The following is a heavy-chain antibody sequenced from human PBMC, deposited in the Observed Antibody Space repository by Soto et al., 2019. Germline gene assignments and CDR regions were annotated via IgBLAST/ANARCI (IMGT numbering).Heavy chain of an antibody. V-gene: IGHV5-51*01. CDR2: IYPGDSDT. Sequence: GESLKISCKGSGYSFTSYWIGWVRQMPGKGLEWMGIIYPGDSDTRYSPSFQGQVTISADKSISTAYLQWSSLKASDTAMYYCAGPTQYYDILTGYYKVDAFDIWGQGTMVTVSS. J-gene: IGHJ3*02. CDR1: GYSFTSYW. CDR3: AGPTQYYDILTGYYKVDAFDI. D-gene: IGHD3-9*01.